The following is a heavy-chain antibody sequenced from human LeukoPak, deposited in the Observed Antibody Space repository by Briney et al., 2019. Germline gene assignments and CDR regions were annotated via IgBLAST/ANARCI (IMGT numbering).Heavy chain of an antibody. CDR3: ARGKIAVAPTHYFDY. D-gene: IGHD6-19*01. V-gene: IGHV3-48*01. CDR1: GFTFSSYR. J-gene: IGHJ4*02. CDR2: ISSSSSTI. Sequence: PGGSLRLSCAASGFTFSSYRMNWVRQAPGKGLEWVSYISSSSSTIYYADSVKGRFTISRDNAKNSLYLQMNSLRAEDTAVYYCARGKIAVAPTHYFDYWGQGTLVTVSS.